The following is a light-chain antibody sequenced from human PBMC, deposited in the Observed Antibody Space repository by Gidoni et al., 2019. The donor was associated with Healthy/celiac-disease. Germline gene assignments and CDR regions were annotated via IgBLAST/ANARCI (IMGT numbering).Light chain of an antibody. CDR1: SSDVGGYNY. J-gene: IGLJ2*01. CDR2: DVS. Sequence: QSAPTQPASLPGSPGPSIPISCTGTSSDVGGYNYVSWYQQQPGKAPKLMIYDVSNRTSGVSNRFSGSKTGNTASLTISGLQAEDEADYYCSSYTSSSTVVFGGGTKL. CDR3: SSYTSSSTVV. V-gene: IGLV2-14*03.